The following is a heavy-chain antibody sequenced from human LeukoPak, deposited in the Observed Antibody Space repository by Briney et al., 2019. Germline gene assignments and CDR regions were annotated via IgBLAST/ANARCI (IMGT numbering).Heavy chain of an antibody. Sequence: GGSLRLSCAASGFTFSSYWMHWVRQAPGKGLVWVSRINSDGSGTSYADSVKGRFTISRDNAKNTLYLQMNSLRAEDTAVYYCAREGGVVAAIYGMDVWGQGTTVTVSS. CDR1: GFTFSSYW. CDR2: INSDGSGT. D-gene: IGHD2-15*01. V-gene: IGHV3-74*01. J-gene: IGHJ6*02. CDR3: AREGGVVAAIYGMDV.